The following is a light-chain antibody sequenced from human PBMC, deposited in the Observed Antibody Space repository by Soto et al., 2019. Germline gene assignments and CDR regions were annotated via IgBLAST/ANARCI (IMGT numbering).Light chain of an antibody. J-gene: IGKJ3*01. CDR1: QGISSW. CDR2: AAS. CDR3: QQANSYPLVFN. Sequence: DIQMTQSPSSVSASVGDRVTITCRASQGISSWLASYQQKPGKAPKLLIYAASSLQSGVSSRFSGNGSGTEFTITISSLQPEDFETYYCQQANSYPLVFNFGPGTKVDIK. V-gene: IGKV1-12*01.